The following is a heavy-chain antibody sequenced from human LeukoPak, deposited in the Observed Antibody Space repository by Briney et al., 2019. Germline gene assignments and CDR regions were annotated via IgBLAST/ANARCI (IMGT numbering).Heavy chain of an antibody. V-gene: IGHV1-2*02. Sequence: GASVKVSCKASGYTFTGYYMHWVRQAPGQGLEWMGWINPNSGGTNYAQKFQGRVTMTRDTSISTAYMELSSLRSEDTAVYYCARSPSGSSSRYFDPWGQGTLVTVSS. D-gene: IGHD1-26*01. J-gene: IGHJ5*02. CDR2: INPNSGGT. CDR3: ARSPSGSSSRYFDP. CDR1: GYTFTGYY.